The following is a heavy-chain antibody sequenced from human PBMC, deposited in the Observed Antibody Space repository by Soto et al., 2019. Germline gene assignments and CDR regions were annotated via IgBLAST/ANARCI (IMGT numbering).Heavy chain of an antibody. V-gene: IGHV1-69*06. CDR1: GGTFSSYA. CDR2: IIPIFGTA. D-gene: IGHD3-3*01. J-gene: IGHJ6*02. Sequence: QGQLVQSGAEVKKPGSSVKVSCKASGGTFSSYAISWVRQAPGQGLEWMGGIIPIFGTANYAQKFQGRVTITADKSTSTAYMELSSLRSEDTAVYYCARDRPSVLGWGDGMDVWGQGTTVTVSS. CDR3: ARDRPSVLGWGDGMDV.